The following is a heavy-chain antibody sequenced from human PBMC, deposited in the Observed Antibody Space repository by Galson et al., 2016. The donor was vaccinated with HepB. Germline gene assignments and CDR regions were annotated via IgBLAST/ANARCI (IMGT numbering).Heavy chain of an antibody. CDR2: IYSDGNT. Sequence: SLRLSCAASGFTVRSNYMSWVRQAPGKGLEWVSVIYSDGNTYYPDSVKGRFTTSRDNSKNTLYLQMDSLRAEDRAEYYCARVSGPWVGVPAAKVYFDFWGQGTLVIVSS. CDR1: GFTVRSNY. J-gene: IGHJ4*02. D-gene: IGHD2-2*01. V-gene: IGHV3-53*01. CDR3: ARVSGPWVGVPAAKVYFDF.